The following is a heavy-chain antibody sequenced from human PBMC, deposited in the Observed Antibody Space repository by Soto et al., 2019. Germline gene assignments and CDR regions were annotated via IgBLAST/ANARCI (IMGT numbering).Heavy chain of an antibody. D-gene: IGHD3-16*01. Sequence: SETLSLTCTVSGGSISSSSYYWGWIRQPPGKGLEWIGSIYYSGSTYYNPSLKSRVTISVDTSKNQFSLKLSSVTAADTAVYYCARRSYLGEFFYYWGQGTLVTVSS. V-gene: IGHV4-39*01. CDR3: ARRSYLGEFFYY. J-gene: IGHJ4*02. CDR1: GGSISSSSYY. CDR2: IYYSGST.